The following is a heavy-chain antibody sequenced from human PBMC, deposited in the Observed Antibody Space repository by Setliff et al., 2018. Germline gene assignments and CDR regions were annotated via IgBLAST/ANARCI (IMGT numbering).Heavy chain of an antibody. CDR2: FIPSFGTA. CDR1: GYTFTSYG. J-gene: IGHJ5*02. Sequence: SVKVSCKSSGYTFTSYGVSWVRQAPGQGLEWMGGFIPSFGTANYAQKFQGRLTITADESTSTAYMELNSLRSEDTAIYYCARDSYGDNLPYNWFAPWGQGTLVTVSS. V-gene: IGHV1-69*13. CDR3: ARDSYGDNLPYNWFAP. D-gene: IGHD4-17*01.